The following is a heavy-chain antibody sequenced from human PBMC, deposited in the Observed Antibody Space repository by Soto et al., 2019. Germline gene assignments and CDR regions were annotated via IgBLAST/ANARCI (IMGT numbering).Heavy chain of an antibody. V-gene: IGHV4-39*01. Sequence: QLQLQESGSGLVKPSETLSLTCIVSNGSISSRSSYWGWIRQTPGKGLEWIGSIYYIGNTYYNPSLKSRVTISIVTSKTQFSLKMNSVTAADTAVYFCGGQDYGAKGYYFENCGQGALVTVSS. D-gene: IGHD4-17*01. J-gene: IGHJ4*02. CDR1: NGSISSRSSY. CDR3: GGQDYGAKGYYFEN. CDR2: IYYIGNT.